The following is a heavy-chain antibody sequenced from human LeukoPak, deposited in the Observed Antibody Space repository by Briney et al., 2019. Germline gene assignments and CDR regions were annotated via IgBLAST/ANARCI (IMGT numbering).Heavy chain of an antibody. Sequence: SETLSLTCAVYGGSFSGYYWSWIRQHPGKGLEWIGYIYYSGSTYYNPSLKSRVTISVDTSKNQFSLKLSSVTAADTAVYYCARADIAAAGTRNWFDPWGQGTLVTVSS. CDR3: ARADIAAAGTRNWFDP. V-gene: IGHV4-31*11. J-gene: IGHJ5*02. CDR2: IYYSGST. D-gene: IGHD6-13*01. CDR1: GGSFSGYY.